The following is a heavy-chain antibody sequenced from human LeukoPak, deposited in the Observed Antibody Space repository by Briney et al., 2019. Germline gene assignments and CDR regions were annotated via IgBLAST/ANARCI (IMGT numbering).Heavy chain of an antibody. CDR2: INPNSGVT. V-gene: IGHV1-2*02. CDR1: GYTFIGYY. D-gene: IGHD3-10*01. J-gene: IGHJ4*02. Sequence: ASVKVSCKTSGYTFIGYYIHWVRQAPGQGLEWMGCINPNSGVTNFPQKFQGRVTMTRDTSISTAYMELSRLTSDDTAAYYCARVRSGTGDFWGQGTLVTVSS. CDR3: ARVRSGTGDF.